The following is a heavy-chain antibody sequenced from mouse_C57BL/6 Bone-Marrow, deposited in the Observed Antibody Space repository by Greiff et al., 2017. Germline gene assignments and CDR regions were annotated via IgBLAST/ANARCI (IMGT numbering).Heavy chain of an antibody. CDR3: ARHGGYGSSYGWFAY. Sequence: DVMLVESGGGLVQPGGSLKLSCAASGFTFSDYYMYWVRQTPEKRLEWVAYISNGGGSTYYPDTVKGRFTISRDNAKNTLYLQMSRLKSEDTAMYYCARHGGYGSSYGWFAYWGQGTLVTVSA. CDR1: GFTFSDYY. V-gene: IGHV5-12*01. CDR2: ISNGGGST. J-gene: IGHJ3*01. D-gene: IGHD1-1*01.